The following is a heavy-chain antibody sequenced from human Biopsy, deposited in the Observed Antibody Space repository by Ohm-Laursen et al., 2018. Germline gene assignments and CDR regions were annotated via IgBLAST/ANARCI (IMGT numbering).Heavy chain of an antibody. CDR2: ISWDGGSE. Sequence: SLRLSCAASGFTFDDHVMHWVRQAPGKGLEWVSGISWDGGSEGYADSVKGRFTISRDNSKNSLYLQMNSLRAEDTALYYCARAFRGQYFYYYYGMDVWGQGTTVTVSS. CDR3: ARAFRGQYFYYYYGMDV. V-gene: IGHV3-9*01. D-gene: IGHD3-9*01. CDR1: GFTFDDHV. J-gene: IGHJ6*02.